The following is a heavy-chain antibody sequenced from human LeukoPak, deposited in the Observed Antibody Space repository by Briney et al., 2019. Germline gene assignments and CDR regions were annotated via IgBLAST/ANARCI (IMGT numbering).Heavy chain of an antibody. V-gene: IGHV4-59*12. CDR3: ARNPHTEGDYYYYYMDV. Sequence: PSETLSLTCTVSGGSISSYYWSWIRQPPGKGLEWIGYIYYSGCTNYNPSLKSRVTISVDTSKNQFSLKLSSVTAADTAVYYCARNPHTEGDYYYYYMDVWGKGTTVTVSS. J-gene: IGHJ6*03. CDR1: GGSISSYY. D-gene: IGHD5-18*01. CDR2: IYYSGCT.